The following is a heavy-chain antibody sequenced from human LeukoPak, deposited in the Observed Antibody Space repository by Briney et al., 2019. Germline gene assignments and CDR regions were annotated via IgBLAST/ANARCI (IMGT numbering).Heavy chain of an antibody. J-gene: IGHJ4*02. CDR2: INHSGST. CDR1: GGSFSGYY. V-gene: IGHV4-34*01. Sequence: SETPSLTCAVYGGSFSGYYWSWIRQPPGKGLEWIGEINHSGSTNYNPSLKSRVTISVDTSKNQFSLKLSSVTAADTAVYYCARGLIPAASYFDYWGQGTLVTVSS. D-gene: IGHD2-2*01. CDR3: ARGLIPAASYFDY.